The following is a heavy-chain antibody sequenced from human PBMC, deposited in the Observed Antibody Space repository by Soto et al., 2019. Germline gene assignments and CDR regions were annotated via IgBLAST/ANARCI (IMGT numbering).Heavy chain of an antibody. Sequence: SETLSLTCPVSGGSISSYYWSWIRQPPGKGLEWIGYIYYSGSTNYNPSLKSRVTISVDTSKNQFSLKLSSVTAADTAVYYCARVNYDILTGYYPDYWGQGTLVTVSS. V-gene: IGHV4-59*01. D-gene: IGHD3-9*01. J-gene: IGHJ4*02. CDR1: GGSISSYY. CDR3: ARVNYDILTGYYPDY. CDR2: IYYSGST.